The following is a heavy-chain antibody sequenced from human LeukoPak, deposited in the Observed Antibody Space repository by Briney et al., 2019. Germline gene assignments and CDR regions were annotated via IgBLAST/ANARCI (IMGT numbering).Heavy chain of an antibody. Sequence: GGSLRLSCVASGFTVSNNHVSWVRQAPGKGLEWVSLIDNVGGTYYADSVEGRFTISRDDSENTLYLQMNSLRAEDTAVYYCARRSSLGSGNYLEYWGQGTLVTVSS. V-gene: IGHV3-66*04. CDR3: ARRSSLGSGNYLEY. J-gene: IGHJ4*02. D-gene: IGHD3-10*01. CDR1: GFTVSNNH. CDR2: IDNVGGT.